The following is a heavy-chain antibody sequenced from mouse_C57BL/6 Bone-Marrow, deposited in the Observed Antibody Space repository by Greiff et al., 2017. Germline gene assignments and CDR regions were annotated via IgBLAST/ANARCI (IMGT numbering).Heavy chain of an antibody. D-gene: IGHD1-1*02. Sequence: QVHVKQSGAELARPGASVKLSCKASGYTFTSYGISWVKQRPGQGLEWIGEIYPRSGNTYYNEKFKGKATLTADKSSSTAYMELRSLTSEDSAVYFCAREGYYGQGYFDVWGTGTTVTVSS. J-gene: IGHJ1*03. V-gene: IGHV1-81*01. CDR2: IYPRSGNT. CDR3: AREGYYGQGYFDV. CDR1: GYTFTSYG.